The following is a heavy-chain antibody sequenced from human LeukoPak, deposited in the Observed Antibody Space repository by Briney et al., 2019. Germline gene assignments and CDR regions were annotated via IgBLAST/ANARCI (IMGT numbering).Heavy chain of an antibody. CDR3: ARRNRSGSYDY. D-gene: IGHD3-10*01. CDR1: GGSIASGSYY. V-gene: IGHV4-61*01. CDR2: VYYSGST. J-gene: IGHJ4*02. Sequence: SETLSLTCTVSGGSIASGSYYWSWIRQPPGKGLEWIGYVYYSGSTKYNPSLKSRVTISVDTSKNQFSLKLSSVTAADTAVYYCARRNRSGSYDYWGQGTLVTVSS.